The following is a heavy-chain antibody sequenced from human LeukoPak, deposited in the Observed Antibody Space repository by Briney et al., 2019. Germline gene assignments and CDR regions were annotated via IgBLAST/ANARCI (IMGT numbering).Heavy chain of an antibody. Sequence: GGSLRLSCAASGFTFDDYAMHWVRQAPGKGLEWVSGISWNSGSIGYADSVKGRFTISRDNAKNSLYLQMNSLRAEDTALYYCAKDAFGDSSGYCLLWGQGTQVTVSS. V-gene: IGHV3-9*01. CDR3: AKDAFGDSSGYCLL. CDR2: ISWNSGSI. CDR1: GFTFDDYA. D-gene: IGHD3-22*01. J-gene: IGHJ4*02.